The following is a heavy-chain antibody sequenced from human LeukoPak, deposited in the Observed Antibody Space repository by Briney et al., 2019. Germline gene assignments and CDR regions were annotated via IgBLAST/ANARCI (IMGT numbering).Heavy chain of an antibody. CDR1: GFTFTSSA. Sequence: GASVKVSCKASGFTFTSSAVQWVRQARGQRLEWIGWIVVGSGNTNYAQKFQERVTITRDMSTSTAYMELSSLRSEDTAMYYCARHKIWDGYGGLFDYWGQGTLVTVSS. V-gene: IGHV1-58*01. D-gene: IGHD4-23*01. CDR3: ARHKIWDGYGGLFDY. J-gene: IGHJ4*02. CDR2: IVVGSGNT.